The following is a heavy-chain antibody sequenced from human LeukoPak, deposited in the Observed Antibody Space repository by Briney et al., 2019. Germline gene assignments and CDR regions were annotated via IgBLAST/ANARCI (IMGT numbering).Heavy chain of an antibody. CDR2: MNANSGNT. D-gene: IGHD2-2*01. CDR3: ARGRSHQLLWGGWYYYGMDV. CDR1: GDTVTSYD. V-gene: IGHV1-8*01. Sequence: ASVKVSCKASGDTVTSYDIKWVRRATGPGREWLGGMNANSGNTGYAQKFQGRVTMTRNTSISTAYMELSSLRSEDTAVYYCARGRSHQLLWGGWYYYGMDVWGQGTTVTVSS. J-gene: IGHJ6*02.